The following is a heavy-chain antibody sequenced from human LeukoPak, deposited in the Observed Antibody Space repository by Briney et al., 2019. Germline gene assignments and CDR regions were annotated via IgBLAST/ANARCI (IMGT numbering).Heavy chain of an antibody. CDR1: GYSISSGYY. D-gene: IGHD3-3*01. J-gene: IGHJ5*02. CDR3: ARGSADDFWSGYSPNWFDP. V-gene: IGHV4-38-2*01. CDR2: IYHSGST. Sequence: SETLSLTCAVSGYSISSGYYWGWIRQPPGKGLEWIGSIYHSGSTYYNPSLKSRVTISVDTSKNQFSQKLSSVTAADTAVYYCARGSADDFWSGYSPNWFDPWGQGTLVTVSS.